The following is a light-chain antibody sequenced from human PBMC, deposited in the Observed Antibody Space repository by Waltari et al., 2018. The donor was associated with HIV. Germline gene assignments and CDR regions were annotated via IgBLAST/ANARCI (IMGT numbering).Light chain of an antibody. Sequence: DIVMTQSPDSLSVSLGERATISCQSSQNLLKSSNKKNHLAWYQQRPRQPPKLLISWAATRESGVPDRVSGSGSGTDFTLTISSLQAEDVAVYYCQQYYNLLPTFGHGTKVDIK. CDR2: WAA. CDR1: QNLLKSSNKKNH. CDR3: QQYYNLLPT. V-gene: IGKV4-1*01. J-gene: IGKJ3*01.